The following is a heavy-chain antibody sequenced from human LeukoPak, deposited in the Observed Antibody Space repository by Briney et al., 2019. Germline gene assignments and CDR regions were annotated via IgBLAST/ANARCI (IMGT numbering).Heavy chain of an antibody. D-gene: IGHD2-15*01. CDR1: GGSFSGYY. V-gene: IGHV4-34*01. Sequence: KPSETLSLTCAVHGGSFSGYYWRWIRQPPGKGLEWMGEINHSGSTNYNPSLKSRVTISVDTSKNQFSLKLSSVTAADTAVYYCAPLGYCSGGSCYRRVDWGQGTLVTVSS. J-gene: IGHJ4*02. CDR3: APLGYCSGGSCYRRVD. CDR2: INHSGST.